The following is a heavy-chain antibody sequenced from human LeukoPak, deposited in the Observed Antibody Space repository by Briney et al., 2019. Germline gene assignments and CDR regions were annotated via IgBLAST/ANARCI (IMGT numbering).Heavy chain of an antibody. V-gene: IGHV4-39*01. CDR1: GGSISSSSYY. Sequence: SETLSLTCTVSGGSISSSSYYWGWIRQPPGKGLEWIGSIYYSGSTYYNPSLKSRVTISVDTSKNQFSLKLSSVTAADTAVYYCARAGIAALNFDYWGQGTLVTVSS. CDR2: IYYSGST. J-gene: IGHJ4*02. CDR3: ARAGIAALNFDY. D-gene: IGHD6-6*01.